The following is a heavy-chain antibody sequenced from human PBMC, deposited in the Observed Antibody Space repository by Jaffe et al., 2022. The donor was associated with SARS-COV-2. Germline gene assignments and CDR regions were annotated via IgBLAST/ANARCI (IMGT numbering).Heavy chain of an antibody. CDR1: GYSFTSSA. CDR2: INTNTGNP. Sequence: QVQLVQSGSELKKPGASVKVSCKASGYSFTSSAMNWVRQAPGQGLEWMGWINTNTGNPTYAQGFTGRFVFSLDTSVSTAYLQISSLKAEDTAVFYCARSTDCSSTSCYSLPYAIDFWGQGTMVTVSS. CDR3: ARSTDCSSTSCYSLPYAIDF. J-gene: IGHJ3*01. D-gene: IGHD2-2*01. V-gene: IGHV7-4-1*02.